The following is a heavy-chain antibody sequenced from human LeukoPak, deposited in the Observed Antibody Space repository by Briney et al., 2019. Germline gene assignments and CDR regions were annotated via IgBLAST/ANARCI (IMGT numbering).Heavy chain of an antibody. CDR1: GFTFSSYG. CDR2: ISYDGSNK. V-gene: IGHV3-30*03. D-gene: IGHD3-22*01. J-gene: IGHJ4*02. CDR3: AREGHYYYDSSGTPFDY. Sequence: PGGSLRLSCAASGFTFSSYGMHWVRQAPGKGLEWVAVISYDGSNKYYADSVKGRFTISRDNAKNSLYLQMNSLRAEDTAVYYCAREGHYYYDSSGTPFDYWGQGTLVTVSS.